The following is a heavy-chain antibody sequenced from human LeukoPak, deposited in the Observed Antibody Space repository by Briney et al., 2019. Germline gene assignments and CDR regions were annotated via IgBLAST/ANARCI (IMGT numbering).Heavy chain of an antibody. Sequence: SVKVSCKASGGTFSSYAISWVRQAPGQGLEWMGGIIPIFGTANYAQKFQGRVTITADESTSTANMELSSLRSEDTAVYYCARVGDYGSGSYLFDYWGQGTLVTVSS. CDR1: GGTFSSYA. V-gene: IGHV1-69*01. J-gene: IGHJ4*02. D-gene: IGHD3-10*01. CDR2: IIPIFGTA. CDR3: ARVGDYGSGSYLFDY.